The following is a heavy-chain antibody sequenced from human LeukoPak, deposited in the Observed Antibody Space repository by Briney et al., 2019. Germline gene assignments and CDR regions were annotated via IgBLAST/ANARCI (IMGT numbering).Heavy chain of an antibody. CDR3: ARGMAEAGYYYYYYGMDV. Sequence: SETLSLTCAVYGGSFSGYYWSWIRQPPGKGLEWIGEINHSGSTNYNPSLKSRVTISVDTSKNQFSLKLSSVTAADTAVYYCARGMAEAGYYYYYYGMDVWGQGTTVTVSS. V-gene: IGHV4-34*01. D-gene: IGHD6-19*01. J-gene: IGHJ6*02. CDR1: GGSFSGYY. CDR2: INHSGST.